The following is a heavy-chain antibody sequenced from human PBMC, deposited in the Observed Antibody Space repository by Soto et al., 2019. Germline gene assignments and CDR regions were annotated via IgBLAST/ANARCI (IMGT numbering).Heavy chain of an antibody. V-gene: IGHV1-2*02. CDR3: ARSSGSYSKWFDS. CDR1: GYTFTAYY. J-gene: IGHJ5*01. D-gene: IGHD1-26*01. CDR2: TSPRTGGA. Sequence: GASVKVSCKTSGYTFTAYYMHWLRQAPGHGLEWLGWTSPRTGGAKYSHKFQGRVSMTSNPSITTAYIELTGLSTDHTAVYYCARSSGSYSKWFDSWGQGTLVTVSS.